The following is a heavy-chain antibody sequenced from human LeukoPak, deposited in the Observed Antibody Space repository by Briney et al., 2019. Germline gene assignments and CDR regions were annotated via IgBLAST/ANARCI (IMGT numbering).Heavy chain of an antibody. D-gene: IGHD1-20*01. CDR1: RFTFTDSA. CDR2: ISGHVHST. J-gene: IGHJ4*02. Sequence: PGGSLRLSCAATRFTFTDSAMTRVRQAPGKGLEWVSSISGHVHSTYYADAVEGRFTISRDDSKNTLYLQMSSLRADDTAVYYCASHRTPDHYNWNYFDLWGQGTLVTVSS. V-gene: IGHV3-23*01. CDR3: ASHRTPDHYNWNYFDL.